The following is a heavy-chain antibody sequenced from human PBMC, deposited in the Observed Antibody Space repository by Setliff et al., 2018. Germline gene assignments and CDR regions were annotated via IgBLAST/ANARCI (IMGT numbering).Heavy chain of an antibody. J-gene: IGHJ3*02. CDR2: INHSGST. D-gene: IGHD2-2*01. V-gene: IGHV4-34*01. CDR3: ARGRMRGSCSGPSCTYDPFDI. CDR1: GGSFSGYQ. Sequence: PSETLSLTCVVYGGSFSGYQWSWIRQPPGKGLEWIGEINHSGSTNYNPSLKSRVSISVEKSKNQFSLILRSVTAADTAVYYCARGRMRGSCSGPSCTYDPFDIWGQGTPVTVSS.